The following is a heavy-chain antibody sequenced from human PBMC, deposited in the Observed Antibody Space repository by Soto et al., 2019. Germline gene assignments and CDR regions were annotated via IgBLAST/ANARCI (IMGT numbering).Heavy chain of an antibody. J-gene: IGHJ6*02. Sequence: SETLSLTCTVSGDTIGSGSYFWTWLRQPPGKGLEWIAYIYYGGSSNYNPSLESRVTISLGTSNNHFSLRLRSVTAADTAVYYCARCSGGTCYYGLDVWGQGTTVTVSS. CDR3: ARCSGGTCYYGLDV. CDR2: IYYGGSS. D-gene: IGHD2-15*01. V-gene: IGHV4-61*03. CDR1: GDTIGSGSYF.